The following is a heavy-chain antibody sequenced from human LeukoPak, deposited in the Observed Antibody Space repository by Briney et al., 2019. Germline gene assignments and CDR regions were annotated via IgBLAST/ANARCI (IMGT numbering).Heavy chain of an antibody. D-gene: IGHD3-10*01. CDR1: GGSISSYY. Sequence: LEALSLTFAVPGGSISSYYWSWIRQPPGKGLGCIGHIYYSVSTNYNPSLKSRVSISVDTSKNQFSLKLSSVTAADTDVYYCASHSHVLLWFGDRPGAFDIWGQGTMVTVSS. J-gene: IGHJ3*02. V-gene: IGHV4-59*08. CDR2: IYYSVST. CDR3: ASHSHVLLWFGDRPGAFDI.